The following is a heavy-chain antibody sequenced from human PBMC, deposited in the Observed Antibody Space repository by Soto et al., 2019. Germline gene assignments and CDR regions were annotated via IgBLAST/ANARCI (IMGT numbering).Heavy chain of an antibody. Sequence: PGESLKISCTTSGYSFTNYWIGWVRQMPGKGPEWMGIIYPGDSDTRYSPSFQGQVTISVDKSTSTAYLLWGSPRARDTAIFFCAGSIFYSGMDVGGKGTTVTVSS. J-gene: IGHJ6*04. CDR2: IYPGDSDT. V-gene: IGHV5-51*01. CDR1: GYSFTNYW. CDR3: AGSIFYSGMDV.